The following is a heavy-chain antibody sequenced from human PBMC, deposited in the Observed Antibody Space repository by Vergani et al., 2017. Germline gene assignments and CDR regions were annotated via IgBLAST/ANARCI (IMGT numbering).Heavy chain of an antibody. CDR2: SNHSGST. CDR3: ARGQYYGSGSYYKWGYYYYGMDV. D-gene: IGHD3-10*01. V-gene: IGHV4-34*01. Sequence: QVQLQQWGAGLLKPSETLSLTCAVYGGSFSGYYWSWIRQPPGKGLEWIGESNHSGSTNYNPSLKSRVTISVDTSKNQFSLKLSSVTAADTAVYYCARGQYYGSGSYYKWGYYYYGMDVWGQGTTVTVSS. J-gene: IGHJ6*02. CDR1: GGSFSGYY.